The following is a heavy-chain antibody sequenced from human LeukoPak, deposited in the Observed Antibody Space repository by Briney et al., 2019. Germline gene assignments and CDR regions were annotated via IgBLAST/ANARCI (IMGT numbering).Heavy chain of an antibody. D-gene: IGHD1-7*01. J-gene: IGHJ4*02. CDR1: GFTFYDYA. CDR2: ISWNSGSI. V-gene: IGHV3-9*01. CDR3: AKDSTGTTSGFDY. Sequence: GRSLRLSCAASGFTFYDYAMPWVRHAPGKGLDWVSGISWNSGSIGYEDSVKARFTISRDNAKNSLYLQMNSLRAEDTALYYCAKDSTGTTSGFDYWGQGTLVTVSS.